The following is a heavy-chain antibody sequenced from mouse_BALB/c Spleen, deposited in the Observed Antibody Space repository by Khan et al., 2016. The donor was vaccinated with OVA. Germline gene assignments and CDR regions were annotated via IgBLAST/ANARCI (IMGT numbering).Heavy chain of an antibody. J-gene: IGHJ2*01. CDR1: GYSITSGYA. V-gene: IGHV3-2*02. Sequence: EVQLVESGPGLVKPSQSLPLTCTVTGYSITSGYAWNWIRQFPGNKLEWMGYISYSGGTSYNPSLKSQISITRDTSKNQFFLQLNSVTTEDTATYYCARGNYYGYYFDYWGQGTPLTVSS. CDR3: ARGNYYGYYFDY. D-gene: IGHD1-1*01. CDR2: ISYSGGT.